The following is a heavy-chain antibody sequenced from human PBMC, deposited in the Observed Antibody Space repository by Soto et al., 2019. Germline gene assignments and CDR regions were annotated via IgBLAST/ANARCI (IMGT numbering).Heavy chain of an antibody. D-gene: IGHD1-26*01. Sequence: QVQLVESGGGVVQXGXSLRLSCAASGFTFSSNGMHWVRQARGKGLEWVAVISYDGSNKYYADSVKGRFTISRDNSKNTLYLQMNSLRAEDTAVYYCAKEAPGMADYYFDYWGQGTLVTVSS. CDR3: AKEAPGMADYYFDY. CDR2: ISYDGSNK. J-gene: IGHJ4*02. V-gene: IGHV3-30*18. CDR1: GFTFSSNG.